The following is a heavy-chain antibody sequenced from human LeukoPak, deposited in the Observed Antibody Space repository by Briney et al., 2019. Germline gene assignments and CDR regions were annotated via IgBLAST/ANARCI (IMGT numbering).Heavy chain of an antibody. V-gene: IGHV3-48*01. CDR2: VSSSGTTT. J-gene: IGHJ4*02. CDR1: GFTFSSYS. D-gene: IGHD3-22*01. CDR3: ARDLTYYYGSSVPY. Sequence: GGSLRLSCAASGFTFSSYSMNWVRQAPGKGLEWLSYVSSSGTTTYYADSVRGRFTISRDNAKNSLYLQMNSLRAEDTAVYYCARDLTYYYGSSVPYWGQGTLVTVSS.